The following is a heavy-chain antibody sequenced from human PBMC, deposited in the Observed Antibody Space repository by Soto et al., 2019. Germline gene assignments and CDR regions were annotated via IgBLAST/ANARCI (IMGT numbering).Heavy chain of an antibody. CDR1: GGTSTRYA. Sequence: QERLVQSGAEVRKPGSSVKVSCKVTGGTSTRYAINWVRQAPGQGLEWMGGIVPMFGTSKYAQKFQGRVTITADTSTTRAYMELRSMRSEYTAVYYCNRCSEYDFCSGSFWGQGTLVSVS. V-gene: IGHV1-69*06. D-gene: IGHD3-3*01. CDR3: NRCSEYDFCSGSF. CDR2: IVPMFGTS. J-gene: IGHJ4*02.